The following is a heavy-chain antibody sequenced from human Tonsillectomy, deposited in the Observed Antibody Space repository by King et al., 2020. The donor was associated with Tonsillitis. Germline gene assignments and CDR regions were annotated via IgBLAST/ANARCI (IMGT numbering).Heavy chain of an antibody. Sequence: VQLVQSGAEVKKPGSSVKVSCKASGGTFSSYAISWVRQAPGQGLEWMGGIIPIFGTANYAQKFQGRVTITADESTSTAYMELSSLRSEDTAVCYCARCPYYDFWSGYTYYFDYWGQGTLVTVSS. J-gene: IGHJ4*02. CDR3: ARCPYYDFWSGYTYYFDY. D-gene: IGHD3-3*01. CDR2: IIPIFGTA. CDR1: GGTFSSYA. V-gene: IGHV1-69*01.